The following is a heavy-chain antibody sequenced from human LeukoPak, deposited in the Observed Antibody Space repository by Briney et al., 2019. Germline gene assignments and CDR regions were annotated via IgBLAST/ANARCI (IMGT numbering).Heavy chain of an antibody. CDR2: IIPIFGTA. Sequence: SVKASCKASGGTFSSYAISWVRQAPGQGLEWMGGIIPIFGTANYAQKFQGRVTITADESTSTAYMELSSLRSEDTAVYYCASPYRRDIVVVPAAIYYFDYWGQGTLVTVSS. V-gene: IGHV1-69*13. D-gene: IGHD2-2*01. CDR1: GGTFSSYA. J-gene: IGHJ4*02. CDR3: ASPYRRDIVVVPAAIYYFDY.